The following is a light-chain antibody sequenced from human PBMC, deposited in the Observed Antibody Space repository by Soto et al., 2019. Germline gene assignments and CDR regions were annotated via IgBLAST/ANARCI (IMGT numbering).Light chain of an antibody. CDR1: QSISTY. V-gene: IGKV3-11*01. J-gene: IGKJ5*01. CDR2: DAS. Sequence: EIWLTQSPVTLSLSTGQKATLSCRASQSISTYLAWYQVKPGQAPRLLIYDASSRATGVPARFSGSGSGTDFSLTISSLEPEDVAVYYCQQRSQWPPMTFGQGTRLEIK. CDR3: QQRSQWPPMT.